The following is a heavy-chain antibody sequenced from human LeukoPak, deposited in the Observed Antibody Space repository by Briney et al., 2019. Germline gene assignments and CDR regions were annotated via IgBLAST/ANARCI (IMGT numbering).Heavy chain of an antibody. Sequence: ESLKISCKGSGYRFTNYWIAWVRQVPGKGLEWMGIIYPSDSDTRYCPSFQGQVTISADKSISTAYLQWSSLKASDTAMYYCARLHSSTSGDFDYWGQGTLVTVSS. V-gene: IGHV5-51*01. J-gene: IGHJ4*02. D-gene: IGHD2-2*01. CDR2: IYPSDSDT. CDR1: GYRFTNYW. CDR3: ARLHSSTSGDFDY.